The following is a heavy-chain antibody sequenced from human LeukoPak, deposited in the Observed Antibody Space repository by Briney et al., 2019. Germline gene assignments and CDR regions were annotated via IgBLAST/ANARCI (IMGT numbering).Heavy chain of an antibody. D-gene: IGHD3-16*01. CDR3: ARLKLGAYFDF. V-gene: IGHV4-59*08. J-gene: IGHJ2*01. CDR2: VYNSGDT. CDR1: GGSTSSDY. Sequence: SETLSLTCTVSGGSTSSDYWSWIRQSPGKGLEWVGYVYNSGDTGKNPSLKSRVTILLDTSKNQCSLKLTSVSAADTAVYYCARLKLGAYFDFWGRGTLVTVSS.